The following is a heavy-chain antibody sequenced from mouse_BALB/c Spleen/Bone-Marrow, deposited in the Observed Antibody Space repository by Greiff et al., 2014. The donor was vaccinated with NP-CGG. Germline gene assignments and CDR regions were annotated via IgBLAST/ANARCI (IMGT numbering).Heavy chain of an antibody. CDR1: GYAFPDYL. J-gene: IGHJ2*01. CDR3: ARYDGYFDY. D-gene: IGHD2-3*01. Sequence: VQLVESGAELVRPGTSVKVSCKPSGYAFPDYLMCWLKQRPGQGLEWIGVINPGSGSTNYNEKFKDRATLTADKSSSTAYIQLSSPTSDDSAVYFCARYDGYFDYWGQGTTLTVSS. CDR2: INPGSGST. V-gene: IGHV1-54*01.